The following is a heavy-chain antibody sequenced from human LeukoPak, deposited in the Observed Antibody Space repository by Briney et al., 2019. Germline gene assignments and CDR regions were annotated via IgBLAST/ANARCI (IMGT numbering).Heavy chain of an antibody. CDR2: IIPIFCTA. D-gene: IGHD2-2*01. Sequence: ASVKVSCKASGYTFTNYDISWVRQAPGQGLEWMGGIIPIFCTANYAQKFQGRVTITTDESTSTAYMELSSLRSEDTAVYYCAREGYCSSTSCSPTRWFDPWGQGTLVTVSS. V-gene: IGHV1-69*05. CDR1: GYTFTNYD. J-gene: IGHJ5*02. CDR3: AREGYCSSTSCSPTRWFDP.